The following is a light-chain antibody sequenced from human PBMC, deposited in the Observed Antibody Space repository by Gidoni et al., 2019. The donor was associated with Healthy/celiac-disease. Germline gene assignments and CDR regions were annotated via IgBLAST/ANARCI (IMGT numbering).Light chain of an antibody. CDR3: QPRSNWPTLT. CDR2: DAS. J-gene: IGKJ4*01. Sequence: EIVLTQSPATLSLSPGERATLSCRASQSVSSYLAWYQQKPGQAPRLLIYDASNRATGIPARFRGSGSGTDFTLTIRSLEPEDFAVYFCQPRSNWPTLTFGGGTKVEIK. V-gene: IGKV3-11*01. CDR1: QSVSSY.